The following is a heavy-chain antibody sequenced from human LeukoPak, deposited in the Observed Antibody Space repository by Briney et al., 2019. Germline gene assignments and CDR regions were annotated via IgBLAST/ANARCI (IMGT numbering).Heavy chain of an antibody. CDR1: GFSVTSKY. V-gene: IGHV3-23*01. CDR2: ISGSGGST. Sequence: GGSLRLSCAASGFSVTSKYMSWVRQAPGKGLEWVSAISGSGGSTYYADSVKGRFTISRDNSKNTLYLQMNSLRAEDTAVYYCAKTRYFDWSENWFDPWGQGTLVTVSS. J-gene: IGHJ5*02. D-gene: IGHD3-9*01. CDR3: AKTRYFDWSENWFDP.